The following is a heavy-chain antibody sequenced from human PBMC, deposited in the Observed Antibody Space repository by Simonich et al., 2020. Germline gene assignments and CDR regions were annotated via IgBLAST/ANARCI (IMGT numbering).Heavy chain of an antibody. Sequence: QVQLQQWGAGLLKPSATLSLTCAVYGGSFSGYYWSWIRQPPGKGREWIGESNHSVSTNYNPSLKSRVTIAGDPSKNQFSRKLISVTAADTAVYYCARRGYYNFWSGYEYFQHWGQGTLVTVSS. J-gene: IGHJ1*01. V-gene: IGHV4-34*01. CDR3: ARRGYYNFWSGYEYFQH. D-gene: IGHD3-3*01. CDR2: SNHSVST. CDR1: GGSFSGYY.